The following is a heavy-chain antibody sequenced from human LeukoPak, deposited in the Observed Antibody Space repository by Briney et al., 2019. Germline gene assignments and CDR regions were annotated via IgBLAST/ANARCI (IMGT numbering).Heavy chain of an antibody. CDR3: ARAGSSWRLDY. D-gene: IGHD6-13*01. Sequence: GGSLRLSCAASGFTVSSNYMSWIRQAPGKGLEWVSYISSSGSTIYYADSVKGRFTISRDNAKNSLYLQMNSLRAEDTAVYYCARAGSSWRLDYWGQGTLVTVSS. CDR1: GFTVSSNY. J-gene: IGHJ4*02. V-gene: IGHV3-11*01. CDR2: ISSSGSTI.